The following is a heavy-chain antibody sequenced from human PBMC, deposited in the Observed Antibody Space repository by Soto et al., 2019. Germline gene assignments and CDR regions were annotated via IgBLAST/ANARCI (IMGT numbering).Heavy chain of an antibody. CDR1: GGSISSYY. CDR2: IYYSGST. D-gene: IGHD6-25*01. J-gene: IGHJ5*02. CDR3: ARASSRNWFDP. V-gene: IGHV4-59*01. Sequence: SETLSLTCTVSGGSISSYYWSWIRQPPGKGLEWIGYIYYSGSTNYNPSLKSRVTISVDTTKNQFSLKLSSVTAADTAVFYCARASSRNWFDPWGQGTLVTISS.